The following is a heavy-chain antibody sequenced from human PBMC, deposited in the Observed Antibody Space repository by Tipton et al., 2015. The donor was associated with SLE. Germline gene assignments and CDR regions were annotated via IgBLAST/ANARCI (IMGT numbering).Heavy chain of an antibody. D-gene: IGHD6-25*01. CDR1: GFTFSSYA. Sequence: SLRLSCAASGFTFSSYAMSWVRQAPGKGLEWVSAISGSGGSTYYADSVKGRFTISRDNSKNTLYPQMNSLRAEDTAVYYCARDLGSGGSFDYWGQGTLVTVSS. V-gene: IGHV3-23*01. CDR2: ISGSGGST. CDR3: ARDLGSGGSFDY. J-gene: IGHJ4*02.